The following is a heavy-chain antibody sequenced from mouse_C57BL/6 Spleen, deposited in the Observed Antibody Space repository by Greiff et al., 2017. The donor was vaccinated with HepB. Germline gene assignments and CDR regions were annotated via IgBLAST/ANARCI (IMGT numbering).Heavy chain of an antibody. J-gene: IGHJ3*01. CDR3: ARRNYDYDEGFAY. CDR2: ISYDGSN. Sequence: DVQLQESGPGLVKPSQSLSLTCSVTGYSITSGYYWNWIRQFPGNKLEWMGYISYDGSNNYNPSLKNRISITRDTSKNQFFLKLNSVTTEDTATYYCARRNYDYDEGFAYWGQGTLVTVSA. V-gene: IGHV3-6*01. CDR1: GYSITSGYY. D-gene: IGHD2-4*01.